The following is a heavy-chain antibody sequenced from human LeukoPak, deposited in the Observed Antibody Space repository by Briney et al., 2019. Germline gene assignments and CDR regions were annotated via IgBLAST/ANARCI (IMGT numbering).Heavy chain of an antibody. Sequence: ASVKVSCKASGGTFSSHAISWVRQAPGQGLEWMGWISAYNGNTNYAQKLQGRVTMTTDTSTSTAYMELRSLRSDDTAVYYCAKVAGDDAFDIWGQGTMVTVSS. CDR3: AKVAGDDAFDI. D-gene: IGHD6-19*01. V-gene: IGHV1-18*01. J-gene: IGHJ3*02. CDR1: GGTFSSHA. CDR2: ISAYNGNT.